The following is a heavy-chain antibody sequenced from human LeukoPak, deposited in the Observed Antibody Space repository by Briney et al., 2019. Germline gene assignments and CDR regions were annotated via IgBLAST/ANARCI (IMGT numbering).Heavy chain of an antibody. J-gene: IGHJ4*02. CDR2: ISAYNGNT. CDR1: GYTFTSYG. Sequence: ASVKVSCKAPGYTFTSYGISWVRQAPGQGLEWMGWISAYNGNTNYAQKLQGRVTMTTDTSTSTAYMELRSLRSDDTAVYYCASSSHLWFGELLWANYWGQGTLVTVSS. CDR3: ASSSHLWFGELLWANY. V-gene: IGHV1-18*01. D-gene: IGHD3-10*01.